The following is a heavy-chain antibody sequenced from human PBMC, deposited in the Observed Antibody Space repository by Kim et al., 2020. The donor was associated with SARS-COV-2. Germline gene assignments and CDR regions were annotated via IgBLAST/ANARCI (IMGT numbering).Heavy chain of an antibody. Sequence: SETLSLTCSVSSDSISSYYCSWIRQLPGKGLEWLGYIYYSGSTDYNPSLKTRVTISWDTSKNQFSLDLTSVTDADTAVYYCARSAGRASWHQFDDWGPG. CDR2: IYYSGST. CDR1: SDSISSYY. V-gene: IGHV4-59*01. J-gene: IGHJ5*02. CDR3: ARSAGRASWHQFDD. D-gene: IGHD2-2*01.